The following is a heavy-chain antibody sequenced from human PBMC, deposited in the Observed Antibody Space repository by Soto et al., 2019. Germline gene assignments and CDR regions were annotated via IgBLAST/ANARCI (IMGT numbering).Heavy chain of an antibody. CDR1: GGTFSSYA. CDR2: IIPIFGTA. CDR3: ARGPGQPPYYDFWSGYSGAPPRTPYLDI. D-gene: IGHD3-3*01. J-gene: IGHJ3*02. V-gene: IGHV1-69*05. Sequence: SVKVSCKASGGTFSSYAISWVRQAPGQGLEWMGGIIPIFGTANYAQKFQGRVTITMNTSISTAYMELSSLRSEDTAVYYCARGPGQPPYYDFWSGYSGAPPRTPYLDIWGQGTMVTVSS.